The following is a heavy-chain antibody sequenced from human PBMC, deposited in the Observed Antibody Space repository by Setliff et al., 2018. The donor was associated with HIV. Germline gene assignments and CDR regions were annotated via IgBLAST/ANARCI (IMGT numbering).Heavy chain of an antibody. Sequence: GASVKVSCKASGYTFTSYVINWVRQAPGQGLEWMGWISAYNGKTNYAQKVQGRVTMTTDTSTSTGYMELRSLRPDDTAVYYCARAPEAPDAFDIWGQGTMVTVSS. CDR2: ISAYNGKT. V-gene: IGHV1-18*01. J-gene: IGHJ3*02. CDR1: GYTFTSYV. CDR3: ARAPEAPDAFDI.